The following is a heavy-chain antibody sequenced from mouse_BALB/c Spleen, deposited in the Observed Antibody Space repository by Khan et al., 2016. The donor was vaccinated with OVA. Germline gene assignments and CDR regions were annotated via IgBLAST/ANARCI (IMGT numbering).Heavy chain of an antibody. V-gene: IGHV2-2*02. Sequence: QVQLKQSGPGLVQPSQSLSITCTVSGFSLNHYSVHWVRQSPGKGLEWLGVIWSAGSTDYNAAFISRMTISKDNSRNQIFFRMNSLQPNDTAIDYCARRGYDDGRGALFAYWGQGTLVTVSA. J-gene: IGHJ3*01. CDR3: ARRGYDDGRGALFAY. CDR2: IWSAGST. CDR1: GFSLNHYS. D-gene: IGHD2-4*01.